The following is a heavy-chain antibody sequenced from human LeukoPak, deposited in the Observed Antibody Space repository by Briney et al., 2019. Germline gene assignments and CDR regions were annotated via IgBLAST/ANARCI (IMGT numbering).Heavy chain of an antibody. CDR3: ARDVAAAGPTFDY. V-gene: IGHV1-2*02. CDR2: INPNSGGT. D-gene: IGHD6-13*01. Sequence: ASVKVSCKASGYTFTGYYMHSVRQAPGQGLEWMGWINPNSGGTNYAQKFQGRVTMTRDTSISTAYMELSRLRSDDTAVYYCARDVAAAGPTFDYWGQGTLVTVSS. J-gene: IGHJ4*02. CDR1: GYTFTGYY.